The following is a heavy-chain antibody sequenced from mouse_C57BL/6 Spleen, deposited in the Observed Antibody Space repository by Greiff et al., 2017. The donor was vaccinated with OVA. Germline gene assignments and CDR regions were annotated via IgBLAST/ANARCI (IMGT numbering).Heavy chain of an antibody. Sequence: VQLQQSGAELVRPGASVELSCTASGFNIKDYYMHWVKQRPEQGLEWIGRIDPEDGDTEYAPKFQGKATMTADTSSNTAYLQLSSLTSEDTAVYYCTTSGNYVGSWFAYWGQGTLVTVSA. J-gene: IGHJ3*01. CDR2: IDPEDGDT. CDR1: GFNIKDYY. CDR3: TTSGNYVGSWFAY. V-gene: IGHV14-1*01. D-gene: IGHD2-1*01.